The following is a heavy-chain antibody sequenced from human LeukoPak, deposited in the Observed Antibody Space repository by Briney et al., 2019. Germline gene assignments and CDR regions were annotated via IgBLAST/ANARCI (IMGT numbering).Heavy chain of an antibody. D-gene: IGHD6-13*01. CDR1: GFTVSSYG. V-gene: IGHV3-33*01. Sequence: PGRSLRLSCAASGFTVSSYGMHWVRQAPGKGLEWVAVICDDGNCKYYADSVKGRFTISRDNSNNTLSLQMNSLRAEDTALYYCVAAPGIHYFDYWGQGTLVTVSS. CDR3: VAAPGIHYFDY. CDR2: ICDDGNCK. J-gene: IGHJ4*02.